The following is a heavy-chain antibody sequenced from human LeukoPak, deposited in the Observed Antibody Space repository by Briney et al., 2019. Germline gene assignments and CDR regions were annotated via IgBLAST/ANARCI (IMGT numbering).Heavy chain of an antibody. CDR2: ISSSGSTR. D-gene: IGHD6-13*01. CDR3: ARGVYTREYYFDY. J-gene: IGHJ4*02. V-gene: IGHV3-48*03. Sequence: PGGSLRLSCAASGFSFSSYEMNWVRQAPGKGLEWVSYISSSGSTRYYADSVKGRFTISRDNAKNSLYLQMNSLRAEDTAVYYCARGVYTREYYFDYWGQGTLVTVSS. CDR1: GFSFSSYE.